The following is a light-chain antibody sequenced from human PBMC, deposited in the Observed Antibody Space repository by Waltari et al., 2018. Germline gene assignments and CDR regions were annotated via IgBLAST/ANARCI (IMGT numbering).Light chain of an antibody. CDR3: SAFAGSNNFGV. V-gene: IGLV2-8*01. Sequence: QSALPQPPPASGSPGQSVTIPCTGTTRDPGGSTFAPWYQQRPGKAPRFLIYDVNKRPSGVSDRFSGSKSGNTASLTVSGLQPDDEATYYCSAFAGSNNFGVFGGGTKLTVL. CDR2: DVN. CDR1: TRDPGGSTF. J-gene: IGLJ3*02.